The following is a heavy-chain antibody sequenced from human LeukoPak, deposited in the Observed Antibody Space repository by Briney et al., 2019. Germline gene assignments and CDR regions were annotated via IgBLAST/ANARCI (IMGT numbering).Heavy chain of an antibody. D-gene: IGHD2-2*01. J-gene: IGHJ4*02. Sequence: GGSLRLSCAASGFTVSSNYMSWVRQAPGKGLEWVSVISSGGTTYYADSVKGGFTISRDNSKNSLYLQMNSLRTADTALYYCAKDIISYGTSAGRDYWGQGTLVTVSS. V-gene: IGHV3-53*05. CDR2: ISSGGTT. CDR3: AKDIISYGTSAGRDY. CDR1: GFTVSSNY.